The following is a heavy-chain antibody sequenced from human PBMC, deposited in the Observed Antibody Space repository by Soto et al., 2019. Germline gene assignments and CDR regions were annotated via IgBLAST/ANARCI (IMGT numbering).Heavy chain of an antibody. CDR2: IYYSGST. V-gene: IGHV4-31*03. J-gene: IGHJ4*02. CDR1: GGSINSGGYY. CDR3: ARVVAATHNDY. Sequence: QVQLQESGPGLVKPSQTLSLTCTVSGGSINSGGYYWSWIRQHPGKGLEWIGYIYYSGSTYYNPSLKGRVTISVDTSKNQFYVKVNSVTAADTAMYYCARVVAATHNDYWGQGTLVTVSS. D-gene: IGHD2-15*01.